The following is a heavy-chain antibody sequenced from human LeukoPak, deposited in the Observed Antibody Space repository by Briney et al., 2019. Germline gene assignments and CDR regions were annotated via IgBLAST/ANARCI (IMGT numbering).Heavy chain of an antibody. CDR2: IYYSGST. J-gene: IGHJ5*02. CDR1: GGSISSSSYY. D-gene: IGHD2-2*01. V-gene: IGHV4-39*01. CDR3: ARTSSVVVPFRRTDGFDP. Sequence: KSSETLSLTCTVSGGSISSSSYYWGWIRQPPGKGLEWIGSIYYSGSTYYNPSLKSRVTISVDTSKNQFSLKLSSVTDADTAVYYCARTSSVVVPFRRTDGFDPWGQGTLVTVSS.